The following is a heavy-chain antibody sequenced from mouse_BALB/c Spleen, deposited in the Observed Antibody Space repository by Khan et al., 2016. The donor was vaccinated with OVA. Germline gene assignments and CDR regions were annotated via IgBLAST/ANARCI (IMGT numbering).Heavy chain of an antibody. CDR3: KTEGSTVYHFDY. V-gene: IGHV1-69*02. Sequence: QVQLQQPGAELVRPGTSVKLSCKASGYTFTNYWINWVKQRLGQGLEWIGNIYPSDSYTNYNQKFKDKATLTVDKSSSKAYLQFSSSTSEDSTVYYCKTEGSTVYHFDYWGHGTTLTVSS. CDR2: IYPSDSYT. D-gene: IGHD1-1*01. J-gene: IGHJ2*01. CDR1: GYTFTNYW.